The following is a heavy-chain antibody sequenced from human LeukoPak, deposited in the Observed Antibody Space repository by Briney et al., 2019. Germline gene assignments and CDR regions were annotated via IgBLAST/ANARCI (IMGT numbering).Heavy chain of an antibody. J-gene: IGHJ3*02. Sequence: SETLSLTCAVYAESFSGYYWNWIRQPPGKGLEWIGEINHSGSTTNYNPSLKSRVTMSVDMSKNQFSLKLSSVTAADTAVYYCARRSSSWHYNAFDIWGQGTMVTVSS. CDR3: ARRSSSWHYNAFDI. D-gene: IGHD6-13*01. V-gene: IGHV4-34*01. CDR2: INHSGSTT. CDR1: AESFSGYY.